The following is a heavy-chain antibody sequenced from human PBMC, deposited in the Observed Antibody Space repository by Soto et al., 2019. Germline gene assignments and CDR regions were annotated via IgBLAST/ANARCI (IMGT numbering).Heavy chain of an antibody. CDR3: ARDSRFGEPPGY. CDR1: GYTFTSYG. V-gene: IGHV1-18*01. J-gene: IGHJ4*02. CDR2: ISAFNGNT. Sequence: ASVKVSCKASGYTFTSYGISWVRQAPGQGLEWMGWISAFNGNTNYAQKLQGRVTMTTDTSTSTAYMELRSLRSDDTAVYYSARDSRFGEPPGYWGQGTLVTVSS. D-gene: IGHD3-10*01.